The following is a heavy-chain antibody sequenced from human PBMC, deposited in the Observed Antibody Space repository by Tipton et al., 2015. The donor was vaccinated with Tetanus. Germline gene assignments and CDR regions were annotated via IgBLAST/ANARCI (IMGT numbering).Heavy chain of an antibody. J-gene: IGHJ3*02. V-gene: IGHV4-4*07. Sequence: TLSLTCTVSGGSISSYYWSWIRQPAGKGLEWIGRIYTSGSTNYNPSLKSRVTMSVDTSKNQFSLKLSSVTAADTAVYYCARHCRVFGVVTDAFDIWGQGTMVTVSS. CDR3: ARHCRVFGVVTDAFDI. CDR2: IYTSGST. D-gene: IGHD3-3*01. CDR1: GGSISSYY.